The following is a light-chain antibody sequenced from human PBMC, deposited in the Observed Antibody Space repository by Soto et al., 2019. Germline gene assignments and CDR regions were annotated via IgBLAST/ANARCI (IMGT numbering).Light chain of an antibody. V-gene: IGLV2-14*01. CDR3: SSYTSSTTLE. Sequence: QSALTQAASVSGSPGQSITISCTGTSSDVGGYNYVSWYQQYPGKAPKLMIYDVSNRPSGVSNRFSGSKSGNTASLTISGLQAEDEAEYYCSSYTSSTTLEFGGGTKLTVL. CDR2: DVS. J-gene: IGLJ2*01. CDR1: SSDVGGYNY.